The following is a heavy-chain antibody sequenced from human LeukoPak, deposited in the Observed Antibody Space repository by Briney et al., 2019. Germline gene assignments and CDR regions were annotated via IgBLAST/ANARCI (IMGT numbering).Heavy chain of an antibody. V-gene: IGHV3-21*04. CDR1: GFTFSSYS. CDR3: AKDTGGSCYSAIAY. J-gene: IGHJ4*02. D-gene: IGHD2-15*01. CDR2: ISSSSSYI. Sequence: GGSLRLSCAASGFTFSSYSMNWVRQAPGKGLEWVSSISSSSSYIYYADSVKGRFTISRDNAKNSLYLQMNSLRAEDTALYYCAKDTGGSCYSAIAYWGQGALVTVST.